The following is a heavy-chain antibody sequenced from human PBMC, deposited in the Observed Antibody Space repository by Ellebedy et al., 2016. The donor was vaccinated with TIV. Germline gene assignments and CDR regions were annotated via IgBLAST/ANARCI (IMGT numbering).Heavy chain of an antibody. J-gene: IGHJ4*02. CDR1: GFSVSANY. CDR3: VRDAAGNGGKLDY. CDR2: IYSGSDGGDT. Sequence: PGGSLRLSCAASGFSVSANYMNWVRQAPGKGLEWVSVIYSGSDGGDTYYADSVKGRFTISRDNSKTTLDLQMNSLRAEDTAVYYCVRDAAGNGGKLDYWGQGALVTVSS. V-gene: IGHV3-53*01. D-gene: IGHD4-23*01.